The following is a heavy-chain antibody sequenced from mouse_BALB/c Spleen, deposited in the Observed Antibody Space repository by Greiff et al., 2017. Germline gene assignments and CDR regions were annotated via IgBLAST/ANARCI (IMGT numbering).Heavy chain of an antibody. CDR2: ISSGGST. J-gene: IGHJ3*01. V-gene: IGHV5-6-5*01. CDR3: ARGGDYYGNYEAY. CDR1: GFTFSSYA. Sequence: EVHLVESGGGLVKPGGSLKLSCAASGFTFSSYAMSWVRQTPEKRLEWVASISSGGSTYYPDSVKGRFTISRDNARNILYLQMSSLRSEDTAMYYCARGGDYYGNYEAYWGQGTLVTVSA. D-gene: IGHD2-1*01.